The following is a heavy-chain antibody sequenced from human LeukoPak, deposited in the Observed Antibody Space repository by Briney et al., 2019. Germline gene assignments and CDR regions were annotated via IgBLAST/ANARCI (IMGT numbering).Heavy chain of an antibody. Sequence: SETLSLTCTVSGHSVSGISSYWSWIRQPPGKGLQYIGYIQYSGTTNYNPSLKSRVTISVDTSKNQFSLKLSSVTAADTAVYYCARYYDSSGYWSTPHFDYWGQGTLVTVSS. J-gene: IGHJ4*02. CDR2: IQYSGTT. CDR1: GHSVSGISSY. CDR3: ARYYDSSGYWSTPHFDY. D-gene: IGHD3-22*01. V-gene: IGHV4-61*01.